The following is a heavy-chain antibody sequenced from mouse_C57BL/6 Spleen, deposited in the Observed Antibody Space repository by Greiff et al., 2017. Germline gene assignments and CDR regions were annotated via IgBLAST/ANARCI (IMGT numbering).Heavy chain of an antibody. Sequence: VQLHQSGPELVKPGASVKISCKASGYTFTDYYMNWVKQSHGKSLEWIGDINPNNGGTSYDQKFKGKATLTVDKSSSTAYMELRSLTSEDSAVYYCARGGLYYGSSPYWYFDVWGTGTTVTVSS. D-gene: IGHD1-1*01. CDR2: INPNNGGT. J-gene: IGHJ1*03. V-gene: IGHV1-26*01. CDR1: GYTFTDYY. CDR3: ARGGLYYGSSPYWYFDV.